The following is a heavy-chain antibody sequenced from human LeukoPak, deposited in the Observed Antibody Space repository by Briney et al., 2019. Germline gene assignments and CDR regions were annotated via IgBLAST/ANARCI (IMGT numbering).Heavy chain of an antibody. Sequence: GGSLRLSCAASRFTFSSYGMHWVRQAPGKGLEWVAVISYDGSNKYYADSVKGRFTISRDNAKNSLYLQMNSLRAEDTAVYYCARELYGDSSYWGQGTLVTVSS. CDR1: RFTFSSYG. CDR2: ISYDGSNK. CDR3: ARELYGDSSY. J-gene: IGHJ4*02. D-gene: IGHD4-17*01. V-gene: IGHV3-30*03.